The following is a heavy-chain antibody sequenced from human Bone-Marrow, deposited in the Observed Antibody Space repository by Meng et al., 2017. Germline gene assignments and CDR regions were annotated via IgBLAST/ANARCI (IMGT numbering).Heavy chain of an antibody. D-gene: IGHD3-10*01. J-gene: IGHJ5*02. CDR2: IYHSGTT. Sequence: RQLQESGSGLVKPSQTLSLTWPVSGGSFSSGGYSWSWIRQPPGKGLEWIGYIYHSGTTYYNPSLKSRVTISVDRSKNQFSLKLTSVTAADTAVYYCARDLPYASGAGGFDPWGQGTLVTVSS. V-gene: IGHV4-30-2*01. CDR3: ARDLPYASGAGGFDP. CDR1: GGSFSSGGYS.